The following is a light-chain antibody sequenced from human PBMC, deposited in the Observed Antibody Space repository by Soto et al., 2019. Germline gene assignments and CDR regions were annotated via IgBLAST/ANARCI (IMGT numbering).Light chain of an antibody. Sequence: QTVVTQEPSFSVSPGGTVTLTCGLSSGSVSTSYYPSWYQQTPGQAPRTLIHSTSTRSSGVPDRFSGTILGNRAALTITGAQADDESDYYCVLYMGGGIDVFGTGTKVTVL. J-gene: IGLJ1*01. V-gene: IGLV8-61*01. CDR2: STS. CDR1: SGSVSTSYY. CDR3: VLYMGGGIDV.